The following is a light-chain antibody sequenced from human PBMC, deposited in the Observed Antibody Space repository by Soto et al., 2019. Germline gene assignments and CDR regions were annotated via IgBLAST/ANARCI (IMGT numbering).Light chain of an antibody. Sequence: DIQMTQSPSSLSASVGDRVTITCRASQSISSYLNWYQQKPGKAPKLLIYAASSLQSGVPSRFSGSGSGTDFTLTISSLQPEDFATYYCQQSYSTWEFGQGTKVDIK. CDR1: QSISSY. CDR2: AAS. J-gene: IGKJ1*01. CDR3: QQSYSTWE. V-gene: IGKV1-39*01.